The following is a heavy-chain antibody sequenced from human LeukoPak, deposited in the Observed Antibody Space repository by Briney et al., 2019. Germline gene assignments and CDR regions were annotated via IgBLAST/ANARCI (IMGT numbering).Heavy chain of an antibody. D-gene: IGHD6-13*01. J-gene: IGHJ4*02. CDR2: IYYSGST. V-gene: IGHV4-39*01. CDR1: GAYISSSTYY. Sequence: PSETLSLTCTVSGAYISSSTYYWGWIRQPPGKGLEWIGSIYYSGSTYYNPSLKSPVTMSVDTSKNQFSLKLSSVTAADTAVYYCARHAGGISATGTRPFDYWGQGTLVTVSS. CDR3: ARHAGGISATGTRPFDY.